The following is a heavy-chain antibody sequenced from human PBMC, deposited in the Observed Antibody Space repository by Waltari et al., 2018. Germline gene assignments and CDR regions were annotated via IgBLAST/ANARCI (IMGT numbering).Heavy chain of an antibody. CDR1: GFSLDDYA. CDR3: AKDNRSYRPWGSFDY. D-gene: IGHD1-26*01. Sequence: EVQLVESGGGLVQPGRSLRLSCAASGFSLDDYAMHWVRQAPGKGREWVSSISWNTGNIGYADSVKGRFTISRDNAKNSLYLQMNSLRAEDTALYYCAKDNRSYRPWGSFDYWGQGTLVTVSS. V-gene: IGHV3-9*01. CDR2: ISWNTGNI. J-gene: IGHJ4*02.